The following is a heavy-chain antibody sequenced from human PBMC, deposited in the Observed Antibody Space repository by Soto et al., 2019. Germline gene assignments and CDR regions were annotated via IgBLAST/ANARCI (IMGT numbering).Heavy chain of an antibody. CDR1: GGSISSYY. CDR2: IYYSGST. V-gene: IGHV4-59*01. Sequence: SETLSLTCTVSGGSISSYYWTWIRQPPGKGLEWIGYIYYSGSTNYNPSLSSRVTISVDTSKNQFSLKLTSVAAADSAVYYCARGHSSGWSYFDYWGQGAPVTVSS. CDR3: ARGHSSGWSYFDY. J-gene: IGHJ4*02. D-gene: IGHD6-19*01.